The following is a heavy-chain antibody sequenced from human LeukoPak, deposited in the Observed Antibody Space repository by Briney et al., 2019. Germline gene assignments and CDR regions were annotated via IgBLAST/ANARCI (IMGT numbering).Heavy chain of an antibody. CDR1: GGSISSGDYY. CDR3: AREDIVVVPAAMGSGFDY. CDR2: IYYSGST. D-gene: IGHD2-2*01. V-gene: IGHV4-30-4*01. J-gene: IGHJ4*02. Sequence: SETLSLTCTVSGGSISSGDYYWSWIRQPPGKGLEWIGYIYYSGSTYYNPSLKSRVTISVDTSKNQFSLKLSSVTAADTAVYYRAREDIVVVPAAMGSGFDYWGQGTLVTVSS.